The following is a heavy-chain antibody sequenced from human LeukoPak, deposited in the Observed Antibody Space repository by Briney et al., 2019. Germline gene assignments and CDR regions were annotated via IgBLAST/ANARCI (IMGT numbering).Heavy chain of an antibody. Sequence: GGSLRLSCAASGFTFSSYAMNWVRQAPGKGLEWVSTVSDSGSSTYYADSVKGRFTISRDNSKNTLYLQMNSLRAEDTAVYYCAKGWSDYFDYWGQGTLVTVSS. CDR1: GFTFSSYA. CDR3: AKGWSDYFDY. V-gene: IGHV3-23*01. D-gene: IGHD3-3*01. CDR2: VSDSGSST. J-gene: IGHJ4*02.